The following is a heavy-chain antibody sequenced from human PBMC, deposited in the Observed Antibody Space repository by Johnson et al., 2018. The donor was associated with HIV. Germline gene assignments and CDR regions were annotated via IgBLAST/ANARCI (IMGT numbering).Heavy chain of an antibody. CDR1: GFNFDDYG. Sequence: VQLVESGGSVVRPGGSLRLSCAASGFNFDDYGMNWVRQSPGKGLEWVSGNNWNGGSTGYADSVKGRFTISRDNGKNSLYLQMNSLRAEDTALYYCATDGPCSTSWYCTFDIWGQGTMVTVSS. CDR2: NNWNGGST. J-gene: IGHJ3*02. CDR3: ATDGPCSTSWYCTFDI. D-gene: IGHD6-13*01. V-gene: IGHV3-20*04.